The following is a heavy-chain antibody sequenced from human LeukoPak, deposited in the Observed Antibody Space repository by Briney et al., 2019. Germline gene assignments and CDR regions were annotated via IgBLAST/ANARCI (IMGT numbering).Heavy chain of an antibody. CDR1: GFTFSSCS. D-gene: IGHD2-21*01. V-gene: IGHV3-21*01. CDR2: ISYDSKNT. J-gene: IGHJ4*02. Sequence: GGSLRLSCAASGFTFSSCSMNWLRQAPGKGLEWVSLISYDSKNTHYADSVKGRFTVSRDNAKNSLYLQMNSLTIEDTAVYYCARDGLLWSRDSWAQGTLVTVSS. CDR3: ARDGLLWSRDS.